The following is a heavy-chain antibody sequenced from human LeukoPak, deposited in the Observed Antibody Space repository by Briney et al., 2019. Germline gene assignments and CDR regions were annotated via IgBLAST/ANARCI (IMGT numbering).Heavy chain of an antibody. Sequence: GGSLRLSCAGSGFTFSTSGFHWVRQAPGKGLEWVAVTSFDGTNKYYADSVKGRFTISRDNSKNTLSLEMNSLRAEDTAVYYCAKDYDSLTGHYRRSYGMDVWGQGTTVTVSS. CDR1: GFTFSTSG. CDR3: AKDYDSLTGHYRRSYGMDV. V-gene: IGHV3-30*18. D-gene: IGHD3-9*01. CDR2: TSFDGTNK. J-gene: IGHJ6*02.